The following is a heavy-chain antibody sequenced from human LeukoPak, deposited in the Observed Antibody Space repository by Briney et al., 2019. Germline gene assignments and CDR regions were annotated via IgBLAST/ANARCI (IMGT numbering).Heavy chain of an antibody. Sequence: GRSLRLSCAASGVTFSSYGMHWVRQAPGKGLEWGAVIWEDGGNKYYADSVKGRFTISRDNFKNTLYLQMNSLRAEDTAVYYCAKNGDYRSYYYYYYMDVWGKGTTVTVSS. D-gene: IGHD4-17*01. CDR1: GVTFSSYG. CDR2: IWEDGGNK. V-gene: IGHV3-33*06. CDR3: AKNGDYRSYYYYYYMDV. J-gene: IGHJ6*03.